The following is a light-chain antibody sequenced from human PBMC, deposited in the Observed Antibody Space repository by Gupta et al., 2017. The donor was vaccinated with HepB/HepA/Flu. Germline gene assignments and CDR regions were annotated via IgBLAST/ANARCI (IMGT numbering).Light chain of an antibody. J-gene: IGKJ1*01. Sequence: EIVFTQSPAPLSLSPGERATLSCRASQSVSSYLAWYQQKPGQAPRLLIYYASNRATGIPDRFSGSGSGTEFTLTISSREPEDFAVYYCQQRSNWPWTFGQGTKVEIK. CDR3: QQRSNWPWT. CDR2: YAS. CDR1: QSVSSY. V-gene: IGKV3-11*01.